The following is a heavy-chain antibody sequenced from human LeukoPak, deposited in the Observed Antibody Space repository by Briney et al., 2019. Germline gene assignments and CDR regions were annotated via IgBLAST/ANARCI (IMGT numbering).Heavy chain of an antibody. CDR2: ISYDGSNK. D-gene: IGHD3-10*01. J-gene: IGHJ4*02. V-gene: IGHV3-30*18. CDR1: GFTFSSYG. CDR3: AKAGFWYYGSGSYYNY. Sequence: PGRSLRLSCAASGFTFSSYGMHWVRQAPGKGLEWVAVISYDGSNKYYADSVKGRFTISRDNSKNTLYLQMNSLRAEDTAVYYCAKAGFWYYGSGSYYNYWGQGTLVTVSS.